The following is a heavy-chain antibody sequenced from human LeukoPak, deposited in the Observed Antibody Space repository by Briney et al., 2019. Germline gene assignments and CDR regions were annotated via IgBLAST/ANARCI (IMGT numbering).Heavy chain of an antibody. J-gene: IGHJ4*02. Sequence: GESLKISCKGSGYSFTSYWIGWVRQMPGKGLEWVGIIYPGDSDTSYSPSFQGQVTISADKSISTAYLQWSSLKASDTAMYYCARLGGFDCSSTSWYVLTYFDYWGQGTLVTVSS. V-gene: IGHV5-51*01. D-gene: IGHD2-2*01. CDR2: IYPGDSDT. CDR3: ARLGGFDCSSTSWYVLTYFDY. CDR1: GYSFTSYW.